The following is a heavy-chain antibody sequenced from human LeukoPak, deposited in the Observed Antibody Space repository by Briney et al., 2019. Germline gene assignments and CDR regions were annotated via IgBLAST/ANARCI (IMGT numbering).Heavy chain of an antibody. Sequence: GGSLRLSCAASGFTFSSYGMHWVRQAPGKGLEWVAVIWYDGSNKYYADSVKGRFTISRDNSKNTLYLQMNSLRAEDTAVYYCARDTGYYSGSGSYYKSLDYWGQGTLVTVSS. CDR1: GFTFSSYG. CDR2: IWYDGSNK. D-gene: IGHD3-10*01. CDR3: ARDTGYYSGSGSYYKSLDY. J-gene: IGHJ4*02. V-gene: IGHV3-33*01.